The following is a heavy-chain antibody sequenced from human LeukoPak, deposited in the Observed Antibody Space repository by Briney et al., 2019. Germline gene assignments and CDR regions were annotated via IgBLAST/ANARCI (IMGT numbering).Heavy chain of an antibody. Sequence: GGSLRLSCAASGFTVSSNYMSWVRQAPGKGLEWVSVIYSGGSTYYADSVRGRFTISRDNSKNTLYLQMNSLGAEDPAVYYCARVSYYDSSGYYFLSYVDYWGQGTLVTVSS. CDR1: GFTVSSNY. J-gene: IGHJ4*02. CDR3: ARVSYYDSSGYYFLSYVDY. CDR2: IYSGGST. D-gene: IGHD3-22*01. V-gene: IGHV3-53*01.